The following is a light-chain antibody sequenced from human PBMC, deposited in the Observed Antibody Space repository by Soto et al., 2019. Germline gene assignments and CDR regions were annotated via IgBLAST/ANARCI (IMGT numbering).Light chain of an antibody. J-gene: IGLJ1*01. CDR2: EAT. CDR3: TSYAITSPYV. Sequence: QSPLSQLASISGSPGQSYTISCTGTSSDIGRYNFVSWYQHHPGKAPKLIIYEATKRPSGVSYRFSGSKSGNTASLTISGLQAEDEADYYCTSYAITSPYVFGTGTTVTV. V-gene: IGLV2-14*01. CDR1: SSDIGRYNF.